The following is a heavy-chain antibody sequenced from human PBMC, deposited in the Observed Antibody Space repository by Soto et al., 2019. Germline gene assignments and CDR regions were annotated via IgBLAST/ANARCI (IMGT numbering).Heavy chain of an antibody. D-gene: IGHD3-16*02. CDR3: ARNYDYVWGTFRRGGFDL. V-gene: IGHV4-4*02. CDR2: IHHSGST. J-gene: IGHJ4*02. Sequence: SETLSLTCAVSRGSISSRNWWSWVRQPPGKGLEWIGEIHHSGSTKYNPALKSPVILSVDKWKNQLSLNLRSVTAADTAVYYCARNYDYVWGTFRRGGFDLWGQGIFVTVSS. CDR1: RGSISSRNW.